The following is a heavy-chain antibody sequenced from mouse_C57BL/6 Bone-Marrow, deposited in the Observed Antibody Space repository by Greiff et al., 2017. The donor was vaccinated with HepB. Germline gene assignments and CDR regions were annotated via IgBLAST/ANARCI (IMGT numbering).Heavy chain of an antibody. CDR3: ASSYGYDRVYAMDY. CDR2: IDPEDGET. D-gene: IGHD2-2*01. Sequence: VQLQQSGAELVKPGASVKLSCTASGFTIKDYYMHWVKQRPEQGLEWIGRIDPEDGETKYAPKFQGKATITADTSSNTAYLQLSSLTSEDTAVDYCASSYGYDRVYAMDYWGQGTSVTVSS. J-gene: IGHJ4*01. CDR1: GFTIKDYY. V-gene: IGHV14-2*01.